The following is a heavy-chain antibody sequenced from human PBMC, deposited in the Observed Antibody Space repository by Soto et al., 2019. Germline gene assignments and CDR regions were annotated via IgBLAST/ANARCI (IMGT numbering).Heavy chain of an antibody. V-gene: IGHV4-4*02. D-gene: IGHD3-10*01. CDR3: ARSPPSSYYGGSGTFDY. CDR2: AYHSGST. J-gene: IGHJ4*02. Sequence: QLQLQESGPGLVRPSGTLSLTCAVSGGFKSTNNWWSWVRQPPGKGLEWIGDAYHSGSTEYNPSLKSRVSISVDKSKNQISLKLTSATAADTAVYYCARSPPSSYYGGSGTFDYWGQGTLVTVSS. CDR1: GGFKSTNNW.